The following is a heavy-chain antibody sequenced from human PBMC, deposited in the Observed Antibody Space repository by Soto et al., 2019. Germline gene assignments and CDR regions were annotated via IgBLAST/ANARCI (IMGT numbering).Heavy chain of an antibody. V-gene: IGHV1-69*11. Sequence: QVQLVQSGAEVKKSGSSVKVSCKASGGTFSSDSISWVRQAPGQGLEWMGGIIPVLGAPDYAQKFQGRVTITADESTSTGYMELSSLKPEDTAVYYCAHAAFYYGPGGTWGQGTLVTVSS. CDR3: AHAAFYYGPGGT. CDR1: GGTFSSDS. D-gene: IGHD3-10*01. CDR2: IIPVLGAP. J-gene: IGHJ5*02.